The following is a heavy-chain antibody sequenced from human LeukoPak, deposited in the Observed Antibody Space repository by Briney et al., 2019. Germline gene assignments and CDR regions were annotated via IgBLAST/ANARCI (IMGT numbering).Heavy chain of an antibody. CDR1: GGSISRYY. CDR2: INHSGST. CDR3: ASLLAYCGGDCYEAFDI. D-gene: IGHD2-21*02. J-gene: IGHJ3*02. V-gene: IGHV4-34*01. Sequence: PSETLSLTCSVSGGSISRYYWSWIPQPPGKGLEWIGEINHSGSTNYNPSLKSRVTISVDTSKNHFSLTLSSVTAADTAVYYCASLLAYCGGDCYEAFDIWGQGTMVTVSS.